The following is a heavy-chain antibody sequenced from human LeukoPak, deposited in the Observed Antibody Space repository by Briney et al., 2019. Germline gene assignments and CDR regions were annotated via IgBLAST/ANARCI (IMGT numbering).Heavy chain of an antibody. CDR1: GYTFTGYY. CDR3: AREMGDDSSGYHDY. CDR2: INPNSGGT. D-gene: IGHD3-22*01. Sequence: ASVKVSCKASGYTFTGYYMHWVRQAPGQGLEWMGWINPNSGGTNYAQKFQGRVTMTRDTSTSTAYMELSRLRSDDTAVYYCAREMGDDSSGYHDYWGQGTLVTVSS. J-gene: IGHJ4*02. V-gene: IGHV1-2*02.